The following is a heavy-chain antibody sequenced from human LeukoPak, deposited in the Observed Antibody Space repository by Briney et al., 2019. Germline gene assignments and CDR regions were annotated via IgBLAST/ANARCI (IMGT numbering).Heavy chain of an antibody. V-gene: IGHV3-23*01. CDR3: AKDPNGDYIGAFDA. CDR2: ITGNSGTT. Sequence: RGSLRLSCAASGLIFSNYAMTWVRQAPGKGLEWASSITGNSGTTKYADSVRGRFTMSRDNSRNTLYLQMDSLRAEDTAVYYCAKDPNGDYIGAFDAWGPGTMVIVSS. J-gene: IGHJ3*01. D-gene: IGHD2-8*01. CDR1: GLIFSNYA.